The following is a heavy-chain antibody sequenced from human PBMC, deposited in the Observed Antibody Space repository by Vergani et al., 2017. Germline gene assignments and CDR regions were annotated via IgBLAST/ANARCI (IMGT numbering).Heavy chain of an antibody. CDR2: IDWDDDK. Sequence: QVTLKESGPALVKPTQTLTLTCTFSGFSLSTSGMRVSWVRQPPGKALEWLARIDWDDDKFYSTSLKTRLTISKDTSKNQVVLTMTNMDPVDTATYYCARSSNWGSTGFDYWGQGTLVTVSS. J-gene: IGHJ4*02. CDR3: ARSSNWGSTGFDY. V-gene: IGHV2-70*04. CDR1: GFSLSTSGMR. D-gene: IGHD7-27*01.